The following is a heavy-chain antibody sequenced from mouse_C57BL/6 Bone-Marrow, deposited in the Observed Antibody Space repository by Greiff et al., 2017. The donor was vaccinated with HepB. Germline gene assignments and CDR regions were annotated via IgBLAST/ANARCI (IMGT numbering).Heavy chain of an antibody. J-gene: IGHJ3*01. CDR1: GFTFSDYG. CDR2: ISNLAYSI. D-gene: IGHD2-3*01. V-gene: IGHV5-15*04. CDR3: ARRDDGYFAY. Sequence: EVQGVESGGGLVQPGGSLKLSCAASGFTFSDYGMAWVRQAPRKGPEWVAFISNLAYSIYYADTVTGRFTISRENAKNTLYLEMSSLRSEDTAMYYCARRDDGYFAYWGQGTLVTVSA.